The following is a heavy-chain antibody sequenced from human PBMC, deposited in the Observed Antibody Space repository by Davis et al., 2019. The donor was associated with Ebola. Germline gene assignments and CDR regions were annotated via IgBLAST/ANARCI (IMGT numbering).Heavy chain of an antibody. CDR3: ARVRGWGRSYYFYGVDV. CDR1: GFAFTRHS. Sequence: ESLKISCAASGFAFTRHSMNWVHQAPGKGLEWIGSIHHSGTTKYNPSLQSRITTSIDTSKYQFSLRLNSVTAADTAFYYWARVRGWGRSYYFYGVDVWGQGTTVTVSS. CDR2: IHHSGTT. J-gene: IGHJ6*02. V-gene: IGHV4-59*11. D-gene: IGHD3-10*01.